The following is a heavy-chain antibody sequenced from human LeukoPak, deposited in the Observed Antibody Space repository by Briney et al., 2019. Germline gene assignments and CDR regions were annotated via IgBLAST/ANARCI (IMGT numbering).Heavy chain of an antibody. D-gene: IGHD4-17*01. CDR2: IKQDGSEK. Sequence: GGSLRLSCAASGFTFSSYWMSWVRQAPGKGLEWVANIKQDGSEKYYVDSVKGRFTISRDNAKNSLYLQMNSLRAEDTAVYYCASTPSTTVTTNYYYGMDVWGQGTTVTVSS. CDR3: ASTPSTTVTTNYYYGMDV. CDR1: GFTFSSYW. V-gene: IGHV3-7*01. J-gene: IGHJ6*02.